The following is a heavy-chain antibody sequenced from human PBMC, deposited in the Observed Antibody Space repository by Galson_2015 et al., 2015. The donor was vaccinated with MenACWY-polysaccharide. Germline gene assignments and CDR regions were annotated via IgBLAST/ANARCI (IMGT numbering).Heavy chain of an antibody. CDR3: ARDCSSTNCYADY. CDR1: GLTFDGYA. D-gene: IGHD2-2*01. Sequence: SLRLSCAVSGLTFDGYAMHWVRQAPGKGLEWVAGISWNSDSTGYADSVKGRFTISRDNAKNSLYLQMNSLRVEDTAVYYCARDCSSTNCYADYWGRGTLVTVSS. CDR2: ISWNSDST. V-gene: IGHV3-9*01. J-gene: IGHJ4*02.